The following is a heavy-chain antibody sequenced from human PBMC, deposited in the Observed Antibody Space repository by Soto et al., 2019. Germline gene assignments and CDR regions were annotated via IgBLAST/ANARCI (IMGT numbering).Heavy chain of an antibody. CDR1: GYSFTSYW. D-gene: IGHD3-10*01. CDR3: ARQSTSAPKDY. Sequence: PGESLKISCKGSGYSFTSYWIGWVRQMPGKGLEWMGIIYPGDSVTRYSPSFQGQVTISADKSINTAYLQWSRLKASDNAMYYCARQSTSAPKDYWGQETLVTVSS. V-gene: IGHV5-51*01. CDR2: IYPGDSVT. J-gene: IGHJ4*01.